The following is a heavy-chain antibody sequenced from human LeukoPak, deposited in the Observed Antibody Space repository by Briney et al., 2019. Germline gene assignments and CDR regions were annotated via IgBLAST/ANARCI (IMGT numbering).Heavy chain of an antibody. D-gene: IGHD1-7*01. CDR3: ARVNWNYELGY. CDR1: GYTFTGYY. CDR2: INPNSGGT. J-gene: IGHJ4*02. Sequence: ASVKLSCKASGYTFTGYYMHWVRQAPGQGLEWMGRINPNSGGTNYAQKFQGRVTMTRDTSISTAYMGLSRLRSDDTAVYYCARVNWNYELGYWGQGTLVTVSS. V-gene: IGHV1-2*06.